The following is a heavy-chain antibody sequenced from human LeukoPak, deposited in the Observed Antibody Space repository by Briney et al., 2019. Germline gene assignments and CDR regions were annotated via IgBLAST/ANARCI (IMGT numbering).Heavy chain of an antibody. CDR3: ARIYYDILTGYYVDY. CDR1: GYSISSSNW. Sequence: SETLSLTCAVSGYSISSSNWWGWIRRPPGKGLEWIGFIYYSGSTYYNPSLKSRVTISVDTSKNQFSLKLSSVTAVDTAVYYCARIYYDILTGYYVDYWGQGTLVTVSS. V-gene: IGHV4-28*01. D-gene: IGHD3-9*01. J-gene: IGHJ4*02. CDR2: IYYSGST.